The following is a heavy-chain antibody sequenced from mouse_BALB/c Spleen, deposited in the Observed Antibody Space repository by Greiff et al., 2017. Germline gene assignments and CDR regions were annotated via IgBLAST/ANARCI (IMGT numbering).Heavy chain of an antibody. CDR3: ARSTVYYFDD. V-gene: IGHV1-80*01. D-gene: IGHD1-1*01. CDR2: IYPGDGDT. CDR1: GYAFSSYW. Sequence: QVQLQQSGAELVRPGSSVKISCKASGYAFSSYWMNWVKQRPGQGLEWIGQIYPGDGDTNYNGKFKGKATLTADKSSSTAYMQLSSLTSEDSAVYFCARSTVYYFDDWGQGTTLTVSS. J-gene: IGHJ2*01.